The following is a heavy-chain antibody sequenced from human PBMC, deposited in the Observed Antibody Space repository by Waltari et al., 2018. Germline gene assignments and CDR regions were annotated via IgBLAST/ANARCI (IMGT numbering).Heavy chain of an antibody. CDR3: ARDRDYGEDYYYYGMDV. J-gene: IGHJ6*02. Sequence: EVQLVESGGGLVQPGGSLRLSCAASGFTFRRYEMNWVRQAPGKGLEWVSYISSSGSTIYYADSVKGRFTISRDNAKNSLYLQMNSLRAEDTAVYYCARDRDYGEDYYYYGMDVWGQGTTVTVSS. CDR2: ISSSGSTI. CDR1: GFTFRRYE. V-gene: IGHV3-48*03. D-gene: IGHD4-17*01.